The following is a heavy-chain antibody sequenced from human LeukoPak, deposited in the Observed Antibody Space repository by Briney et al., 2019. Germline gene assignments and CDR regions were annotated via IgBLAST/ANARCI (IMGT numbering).Heavy chain of an antibody. CDR3: ARGLIYYYYYYYMDV. J-gene: IGHJ6*03. CDR2: IYYSGST. Sequence: SETLSLTCTVSGGSISSSSYYWGWIRQPPGKGLEWIGSIYYSGSTYYNPSLKSRVTISVDTSKNQFSLKLSSVTAADTAVYYCARGLIYYYYYYYMDVWGKGTTVIISS. D-gene: IGHD6-19*01. CDR1: GGSISSSSYY. V-gene: IGHV4-39*01.